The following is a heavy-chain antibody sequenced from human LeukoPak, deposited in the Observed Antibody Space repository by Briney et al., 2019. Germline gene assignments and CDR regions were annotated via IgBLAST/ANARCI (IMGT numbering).Heavy chain of an antibody. CDR3: AKRLGDPRAFDY. CDR1: GFTFSSYA. V-gene: IGHV3-23*01. J-gene: IGHJ4*02. D-gene: IGHD2-21*02. Sequence: GGSLRLSCAASGFTFSSYAMSWVRQAPGKGLEWVSTISSSASTTYYADSVKGRFTISRDNSKNTLFIQMNSLRAEDTALYYCAKRLGDPRAFDYWGQGTLVTVSS. CDR2: ISSSASTT.